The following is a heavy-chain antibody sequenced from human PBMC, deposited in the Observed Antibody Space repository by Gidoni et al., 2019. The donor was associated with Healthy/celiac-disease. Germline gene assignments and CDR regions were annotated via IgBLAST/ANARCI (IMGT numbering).Heavy chain of an antibody. CDR1: GFTFSSYS. CDR2: ISSSSITI. Sequence: EVQLVESGGGLVQPGGSLRLSCAASGFTFSSYSMNWVRQAPGKGLDWVSYISSSSITIYYADSVKGRFTISRDNAKNSLYLQMNSLRAEDTAVYYCARERRITIFGVVIESGLDPWGQGTLVTVSS. V-gene: IGHV3-48*01. J-gene: IGHJ5*02. CDR3: ARERRITIFGVVIESGLDP. D-gene: IGHD3-3*01.